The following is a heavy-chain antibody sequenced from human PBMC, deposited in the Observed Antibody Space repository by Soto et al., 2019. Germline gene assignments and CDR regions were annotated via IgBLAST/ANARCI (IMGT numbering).Heavy chain of an antibody. Sequence: SETLSLTCAVSGASISSSNWWSWVRQPPGKGLEWIGEIYHSGSTNYIPALKSRVTISVDTSKNQFSLKLSSVTAADTAVYYCASQNWNYVYFDYWGQATLVTVSS. D-gene: IGHD1-7*01. CDR2: IYHSGST. V-gene: IGHV4-4*02. J-gene: IGHJ4*02. CDR1: GASISSSNW. CDR3: ASQNWNYVYFDY.